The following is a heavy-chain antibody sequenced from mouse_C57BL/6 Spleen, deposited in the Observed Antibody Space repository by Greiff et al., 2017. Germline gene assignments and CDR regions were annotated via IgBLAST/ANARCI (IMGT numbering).Heavy chain of an antibody. CDR2: INPSSGYT. J-gene: IGHJ3*01. CDR1: GYTFTSYW. CDR3: ARFYYDYDGFAY. Sequence: QVQLKESGAELAKPGASVKLSCKASGYTFTSYWMHWVKQRPGQGLEWIGYINPSSGYTKYNQKFKDKATLTADKSSSTAYMQLSSLTYEDSAVXYCARFYYDYDGFAYWGQGTLVTVSA. D-gene: IGHD2-4*01. V-gene: IGHV1-7*01.